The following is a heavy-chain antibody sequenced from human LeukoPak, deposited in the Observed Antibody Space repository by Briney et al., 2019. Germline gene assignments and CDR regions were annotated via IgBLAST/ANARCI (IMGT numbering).Heavy chain of an antibody. CDR1: GYSISSGYY. Sequence: SETLSLTCTVSGYSISSGYYWGWIRQPPGKGLEWIGSIYHSGSTYYNPSLKSRVTISVDTSKNQFSLKLSSVTAADTAVYYCARGRGKGGYYDSSGYPNVFDYWGQGTLVTVSS. CDR3: ARGRGKGGYYDSSGYPNVFDY. V-gene: IGHV4-38-2*02. D-gene: IGHD3-22*01. CDR2: IYHSGST. J-gene: IGHJ4*02.